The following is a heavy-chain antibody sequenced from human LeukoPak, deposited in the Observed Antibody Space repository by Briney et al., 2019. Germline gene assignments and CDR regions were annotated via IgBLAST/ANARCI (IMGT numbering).Heavy chain of an antibody. D-gene: IGHD5-12*01. CDR3: ARENGGYDF. Sequence: SQTLSLTCAISGDSVSSNSVTWNWIRQSPSRGLEWLGRTYYRSKWYSDYAVSVKSRITINSDTSKNQFSLQLNSVTPEDTAAYHCARENGGYDFWGQGTLVTVSS. CDR2: TYYRSKWYS. J-gene: IGHJ4*02. CDR1: GDSVSSNSVT. V-gene: IGHV6-1*01.